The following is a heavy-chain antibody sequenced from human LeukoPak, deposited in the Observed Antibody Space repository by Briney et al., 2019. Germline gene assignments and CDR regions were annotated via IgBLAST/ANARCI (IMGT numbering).Heavy chain of an antibody. CDR3: ARTSPRGLGYCSGGSCYVDY. D-gene: IGHD2-15*01. V-gene: IGHV1-69*04. J-gene: IGHJ4*02. CDR1: LGTLSSDA. Sequence: SVTVSRAASLGTLSSDAISWVRPAPGHGGEGVGRIIPFLGIANYAQKFQGRVTITADKSTSTAYMELSSLRSEDTAVYYCARTSPRGLGYCSGGSCYVDYWGQGTLVTVSS. CDR2: IIPFLGIA.